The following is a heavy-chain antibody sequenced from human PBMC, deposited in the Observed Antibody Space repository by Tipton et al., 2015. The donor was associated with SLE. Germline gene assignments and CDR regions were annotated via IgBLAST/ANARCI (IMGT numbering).Heavy chain of an antibody. CDR2: IFYSGIT. V-gene: IGHV4-39*07. Sequence: TLSLTCIVSGGSITTRSYYWGWVRQPPGKGPEYLGTIFYSGITYYNPSLKSRVTISIDTSMNQFSLRLSSVTAADTAVYYCARHRGYDYYGSGSNRPFDVWGQGTMVTVSS. CDR1: GGSITTRSYY. D-gene: IGHD3-10*01. J-gene: IGHJ3*01. CDR3: ARHRGYDYYGSGSNRPFDV.